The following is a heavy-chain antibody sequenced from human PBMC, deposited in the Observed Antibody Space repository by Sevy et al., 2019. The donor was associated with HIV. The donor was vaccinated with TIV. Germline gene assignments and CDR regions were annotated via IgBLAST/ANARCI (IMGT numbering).Heavy chain of an antibody. CDR3: TTPLLYYYDSSGYYY. J-gene: IGHJ4*02. D-gene: IGHD3-22*01. CDR2: IKSKTDGGKT. V-gene: IGHV3-15*01. Sequence: GGSLRLSCAASGFTFSNAWMSWVRQAPGKGLEWVGRIKSKTDGGKTDYAAPVKGRFTISRDDSKNTLYLQMNSLKTEDTAVYYCTTPLLYYYDSSGYYYWGQGTLVTVSS. CDR1: GFTFSNAW.